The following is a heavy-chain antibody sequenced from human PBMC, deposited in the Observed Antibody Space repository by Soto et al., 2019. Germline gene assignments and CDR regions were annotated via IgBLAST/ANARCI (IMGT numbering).Heavy chain of an antibody. Sequence: GGSLRLSCAASGFSFSSYAMSWVRQAPGKGLEWVSTISGSGGSAYYADSVKGRFTISRDNSKNTLYLQMNSLRAEDTALYYCAKDYDSSSWYEYFQYWGQGILVTVSS. CDR1: GFSFSSYA. V-gene: IGHV3-23*01. J-gene: IGHJ1*01. CDR3: AKDYDSSSWYEYFQY. D-gene: IGHD6-13*01. CDR2: ISGSGGSA.